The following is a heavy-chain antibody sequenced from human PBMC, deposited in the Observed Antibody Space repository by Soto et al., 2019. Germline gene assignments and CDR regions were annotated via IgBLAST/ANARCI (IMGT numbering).Heavy chain of an antibody. CDR2: ISGSGGST. V-gene: IGHV3-23*01. CDR1: GFTFSSYA. D-gene: IGHD6-13*01. CDR3: AKDSGYSSSPLDY. J-gene: IGHJ4*02. Sequence: PGGSLRLSCAASGFTFSSYAMSWVRQAPGKGLEWVSAISGSGGSTYYADSVKGRFTISRDDSKNTLYLQMNSLRAEDTAVYYCAKDSGYSSSPLDYWGQGTLVTVSS.